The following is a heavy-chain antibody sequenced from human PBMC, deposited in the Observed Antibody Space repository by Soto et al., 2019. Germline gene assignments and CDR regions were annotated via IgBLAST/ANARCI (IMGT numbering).Heavy chain of an antibody. D-gene: IGHD1-26*01. V-gene: IGHV4-61*01. CDR1: GGSVSSGSYY. Sequence: SETLSLTCTVSGGSVSSGSYYWSWIRQPPGKGLEWIGYIYYSGSTNYNPSLKSRVTISVDTSKNQFSLKLSSVTAADTAVYYCARDHNRKWEGYYYYYGMDVWGQGTTVTVSS. CDR2: IYYSGST. CDR3: ARDHNRKWEGYYYYYGMDV. J-gene: IGHJ6*02.